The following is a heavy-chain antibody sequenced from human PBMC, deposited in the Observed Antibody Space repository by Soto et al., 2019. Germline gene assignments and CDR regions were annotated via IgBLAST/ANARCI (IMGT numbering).Heavy chain of an antibody. CDR2: IYSGGST. J-gene: IGHJ1*01. CDR1: GFSVSSNY. V-gene: IGHV3-53*01. CDR3: ARDRVESGYPEYFQH. Sequence: PGGCLGLSCAASGFSVSSNYMSWVRQAPGKGLEWVSVIYSGGSTYYADSVKGRFTISRDNSKNTLYLQMNSLRAEDTAVYYCARDRVESGYPEYFQHWGQGTLVTVSS. D-gene: IGHD3-22*01.